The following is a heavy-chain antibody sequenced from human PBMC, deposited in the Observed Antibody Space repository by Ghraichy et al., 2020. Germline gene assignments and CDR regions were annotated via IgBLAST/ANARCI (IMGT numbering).Heavy chain of an antibody. J-gene: IGHJ4*02. CDR2: ISYSGTT. CDR3: ARAYNLVTGYLDY. V-gene: IGHV4-39*01. Sequence: SETLSLTCIVSGDSISSSNLYWGWIRQPPGKGLEWIGSISYSGTTYYNPSLKSRVTISVDTSKNQFSLKLRSVTAADTAVYYCARAYNLVTGYLDYWGQGTLVTVSS. CDR1: GDSISSSNLY. D-gene: IGHD3-9*01.